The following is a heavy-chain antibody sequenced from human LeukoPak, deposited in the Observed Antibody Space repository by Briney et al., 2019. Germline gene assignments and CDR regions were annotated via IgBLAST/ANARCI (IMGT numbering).Heavy chain of an antibody. CDR1: GFTFSSYW. V-gene: IGHV3-7*01. Sequence: GGSLRLSCAASGFTFSSYWMSWVRQAPGKGLEWVANIKQDGSEKYVDSVKGRFTISRDNAKNSLYLQMNSLRAEDTAVYYCARDLLLWFGEGYHYFDYWGQGTLVTVSS. CDR2: IKQDGSEK. CDR3: ARDLLLWFGEGYHYFDY. J-gene: IGHJ4*02. D-gene: IGHD3-10*01.